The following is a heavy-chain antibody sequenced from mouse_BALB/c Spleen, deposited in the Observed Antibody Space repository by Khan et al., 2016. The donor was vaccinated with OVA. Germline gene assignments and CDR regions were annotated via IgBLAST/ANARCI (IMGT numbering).Heavy chain of an antibody. CDR3: ARNGVFHYHGYGGMDF. CDR1: GFSLINYG. D-gene: IGHD1-2*01. J-gene: IGHJ4*01. V-gene: IGHV2-4-1*01. CDR2: IWSGGST. Sequence: QVQLKQSGPGLVQPSQNLSITCTVSGFSLINYGVHWVRQSPGKALEWLGAIWSGGSTDYNAAFISRLNITKDNSKSQIFFKMNSLQADDTAIYYCARNGVFHYHGYGGMDFWGQGTSVTVSS.